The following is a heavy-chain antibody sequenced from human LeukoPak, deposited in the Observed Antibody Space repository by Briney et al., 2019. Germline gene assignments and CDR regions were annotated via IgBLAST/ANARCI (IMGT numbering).Heavy chain of an antibody. CDR2: SSSGGGTT. D-gene: IGHD3-22*01. CDR3: ARSYYDSRGYIYYFDY. Sequence: PGGSLRLSCAGSGFNFSIYAMSWVRQAPGKGLEWVSASSSGGGTTYYADSVKGRLTISRDNSKNTLSLQMNSLRVEDTAVYYCARSYYDSRGYIYYFDYWGQGTLVTVSS. J-gene: IGHJ4*02. V-gene: IGHV3-23*01. CDR1: GFNFSIYA.